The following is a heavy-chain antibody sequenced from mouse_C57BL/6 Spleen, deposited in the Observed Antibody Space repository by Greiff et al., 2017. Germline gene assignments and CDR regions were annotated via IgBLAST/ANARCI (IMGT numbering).Heavy chain of an antibody. Sequence: EVQGVESGGGLVQSGRSLRLSCATSGFTFSDFYMEWVRQAPGKGLEWIAASRNKANDYTTEYSASVKGRFIVSRDTSQSILYLQMNALRAEDTAIYYCARDARYDYGYAMDYWGQGTSVTVSS. CDR1: GFTFSDFY. D-gene: IGHD2-4*01. V-gene: IGHV7-1*01. CDR3: ARDARYDYGYAMDY. CDR2: SRNKANDYTT. J-gene: IGHJ4*01.